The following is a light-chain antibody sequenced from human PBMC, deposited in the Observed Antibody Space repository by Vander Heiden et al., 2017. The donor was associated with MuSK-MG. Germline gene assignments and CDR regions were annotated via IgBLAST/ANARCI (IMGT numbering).Light chain of an antibody. CDR1: NIGSKS. CDR2: YDS. V-gene: IGLV3-21*02. Sequence: SYVLTQPPSVSEAPGQTARITCGGNNIGSKSVHWFQQKPGQAPVVVFYYDSDRPSGIPQRFSDSNSGNTATLTISRVEAGDEADYYCQVWDGSSDRVVFGGGTKLTVL. CDR3: QVWDGSSDRVV. J-gene: IGLJ2*01.